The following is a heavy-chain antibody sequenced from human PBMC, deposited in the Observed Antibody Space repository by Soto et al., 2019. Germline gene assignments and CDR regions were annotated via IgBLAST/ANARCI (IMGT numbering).Heavy chain of an antibody. CDR3: ARQGSWPYYYYGLDV. V-gene: IGHV1-18*01. Sequence: QVQLVQSGPEVRKPGASGKVSCEASGYTFTTSGISWVRQVPGQGLEWMGWISTYNGDTNSAQNFQGRVLMTADTSTCTAYMELMSLKSDDTAVYYCARQGSWPYYYYGLDVWGQGTIVTVSS. CDR2: ISTYNGDT. J-gene: IGHJ6*02. CDR1: GYTFTTSG. D-gene: IGHD1-26*01.